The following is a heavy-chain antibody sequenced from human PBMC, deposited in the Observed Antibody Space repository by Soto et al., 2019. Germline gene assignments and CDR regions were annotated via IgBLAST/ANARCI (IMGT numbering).Heavy chain of an antibody. CDR3: ARDPSRAYYDFWSGYGDLGRLAFTSTDPSLDY. D-gene: IGHD3-3*01. CDR1: GFTFSSYS. Sequence: GGSLRLSCAASGFTFSSYSMNWVRQAPGKGLEWVSSISSSSSYIYYADSVQGRFTISRDNAKNSLYLQMNSLRAEDTAVYYCARDPSRAYYDFWSGYGDLGRLAFTSTDPSLDYWGQGTLVNGSP. V-gene: IGHV3-21*01. CDR2: ISSSSSYI. J-gene: IGHJ4*01.